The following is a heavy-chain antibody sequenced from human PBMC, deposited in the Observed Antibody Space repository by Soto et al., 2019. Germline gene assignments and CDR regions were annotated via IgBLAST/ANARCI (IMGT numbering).Heavy chain of an antibody. CDR1: GYSFTSYW. V-gene: IGHV5-51*01. CDR2: IYPGDSDT. Sequence: GESLKISCKGSGYSFTSYWIGWVRQMPGKGLEWMGVIYPGDSDTRYSPPFQGQVTISADKSISTAYLQWSSLKASDTAMYYCARTPSFWSGSYYYYGMDVWGQGTTVTVSS. J-gene: IGHJ6*02. D-gene: IGHD3-3*01. CDR3: ARTPSFWSGSYYYYGMDV.